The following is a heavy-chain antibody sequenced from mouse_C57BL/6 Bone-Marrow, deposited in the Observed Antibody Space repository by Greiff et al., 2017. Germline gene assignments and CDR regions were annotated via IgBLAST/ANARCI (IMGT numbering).Heavy chain of an antibody. D-gene: IGHD1-1*01. CDR1: GYSFTSYY. V-gene: IGHV1-66*01. CDR2: IYPGSGNT. J-gene: IGHJ1*03. Sequence: QVQLQQSGPELVKPGASVKISCKASGYSFTSYYIHWVKQRPGQGLEWIGWIYPGSGNTKYNEKFKGKATLTADTSSSTAYMQLSSLTSEDSAVYYCARPYYYGSSYGYFDVWGTGTTVTVSS. CDR3: ARPYYYGSSYGYFDV.